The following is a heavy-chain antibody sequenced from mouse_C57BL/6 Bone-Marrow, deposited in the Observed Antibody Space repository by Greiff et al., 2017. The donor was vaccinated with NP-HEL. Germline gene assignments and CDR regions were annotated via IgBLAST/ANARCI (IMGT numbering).Heavy chain of an antibody. CDR2: INPSSGYT. D-gene: IGHD2-12*01. Sequence: QVQLQQSGAELARPGASVKMSCKASGYTFTSYTMHWVKQRPGQGLEWIGYINPSSGYTKYNQKFKDKATLAADKSSSTAYMQLSRLTSEDSAVYYSARGAYYSAWFAYWGQGALVAVS. CDR1: GYTFTSYT. CDR3: ARGAYYSAWFAY. V-gene: IGHV1-4*01. J-gene: IGHJ3*01.